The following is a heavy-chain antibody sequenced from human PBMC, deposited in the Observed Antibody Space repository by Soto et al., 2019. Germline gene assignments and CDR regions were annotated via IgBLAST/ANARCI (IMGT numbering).Heavy chain of an antibody. Sequence: EVQLVESGGGLVQPGGSLRLSCSASGFSFSSYILNWVRQAPGKGLEWVSYITSSSTYIYYADSVRGRFTISRDNAKNSLSLQINSQSAEDSVNYYRAAGGDSCVFQSDSYYGMDCLGQGTTVTVSS. V-gene: IGHV3-21*01. D-gene: IGHD3-22*01. CDR3: AAGGDSCVFQSDSYYGMDC. CDR2: ITSSSTYI. CDR1: GFSFSSYI. J-gene: IGHJ6*02.